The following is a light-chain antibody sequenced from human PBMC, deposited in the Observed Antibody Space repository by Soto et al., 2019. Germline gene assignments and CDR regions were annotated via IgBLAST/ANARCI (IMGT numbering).Light chain of an antibody. Sequence: QSALTQPPSASGSPGQSVTISCTGTSSDVGGYNYVSWYQQHPGKAPKLMIYEVSKRPSGVPDRFSGSKSGNTASLTVSGLQAEDVADNYCSSYAGSNNVFATGTKLTVL. CDR2: EVS. CDR1: SSDVGGYNY. CDR3: SSYAGSNNV. V-gene: IGLV2-8*01. J-gene: IGLJ1*01.